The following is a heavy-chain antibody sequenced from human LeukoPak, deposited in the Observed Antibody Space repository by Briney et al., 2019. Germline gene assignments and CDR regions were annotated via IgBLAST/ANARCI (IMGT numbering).Heavy chain of an antibody. V-gene: IGHV3-21*01. Sequence: GGSLRLSCAASGFTFSSYSMNWVRQAPGKGLEWVSSISSSSSYIYYADSVKGRFTISRDNAKNSLYLQMNSLRAEDTAVYYCARGDYYYDSSGYYFDYWGQGTLAPVSS. CDR2: ISSSSSYI. CDR3: ARGDYYYDSSGYYFDY. CDR1: GFTFSSYS. D-gene: IGHD3-22*01. J-gene: IGHJ4*02.